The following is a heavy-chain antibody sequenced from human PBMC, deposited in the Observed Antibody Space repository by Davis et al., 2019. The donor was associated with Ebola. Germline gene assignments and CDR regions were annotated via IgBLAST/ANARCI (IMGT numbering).Heavy chain of an antibody. J-gene: IGHJ6*02. CDR1: GGSFSGYY. V-gene: IGHV4-34*01. CDR3: ARGKQLVLYYYYGMDV. D-gene: IGHD6-6*01. Sequence: MPGGSLRLSCAVYGGSFSGYYWSWIRQPPGKGLEWIGEINHSGSTNYNPSLKSRVTISVDTSKNQFSLKLSSVTAADTAVYYCARGKQLVLYYYYGMDVWGQGTTVTVSS. CDR2: INHSGST.